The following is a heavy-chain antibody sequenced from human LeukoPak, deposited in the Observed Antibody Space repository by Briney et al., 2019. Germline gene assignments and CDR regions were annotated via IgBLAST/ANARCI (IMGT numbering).Heavy chain of an antibody. D-gene: IGHD3-10*01. CDR3: ASSVASGGY. Sequence: GGSLRLSCAASGFTFSTYAMSWVRQAPGKGLEWASSISGSGGSTYYADSVKGRFTISRDNSENTLYLQMKSLRAEDTAVYYCASSVASGGYWGQGTLVTVSS. V-gene: IGHV3-23*01. CDR1: GFTFSTYA. CDR2: ISGSGGST. J-gene: IGHJ4*02.